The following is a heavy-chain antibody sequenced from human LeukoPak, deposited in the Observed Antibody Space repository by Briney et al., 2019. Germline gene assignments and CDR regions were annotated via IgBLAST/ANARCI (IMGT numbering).Heavy chain of an antibody. CDR1: GGSISSYY. Sequence: SETLSLTCTVSGGSISSYYWSWIRQPPGKGLEWIGYIYYSGSTNYSPFLKSRVTISVDTSKNQFSLKLSSVTAADTAVYYCARGPNPSYGLGSYVWSSWGQGTLVTVSS. CDR3: ARGPNPSYGLGSYVWSS. V-gene: IGHV4-59*01. D-gene: IGHD3-10*01. CDR2: IYYSGST. J-gene: IGHJ5*02.